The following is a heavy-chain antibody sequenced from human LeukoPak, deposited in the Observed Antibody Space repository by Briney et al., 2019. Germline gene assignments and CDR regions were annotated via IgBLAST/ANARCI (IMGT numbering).Heavy chain of an antibody. D-gene: IGHD5-12*01. V-gene: IGHV4-30-4*08. CDR3: ARYRRGYSGYHTPYYFDY. J-gene: IGHJ4*02. Sequence: PSETLSLPCTVSGGSLSSGDYYWSWIRQPPGKGLEWIGYIYYSGSTYYNPSLKSRVTISVDTSKNQFSLKLSSVTAADTAVYYCARYRRGYSGYHTPYYFDYWGQGTLVTVSS. CDR1: GGSLSSGDYY. CDR2: IYYSGST.